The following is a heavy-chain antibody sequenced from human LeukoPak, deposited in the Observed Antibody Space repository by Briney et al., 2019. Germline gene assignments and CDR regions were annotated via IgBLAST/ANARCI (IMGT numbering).Heavy chain of an antibody. CDR2: IDWDDDK. CDR1: GFSLSTSGMC. J-gene: IGHJ4*02. CDR3: ARDYVWGSYRSPFDY. V-gene: IGHV2-70*11. D-gene: IGHD3-16*02. Sequence: SGPTLVNPTQTLTLTCTFSGFSLSTSGMCVSLIRQPPGKALEWLARIDWDDDKYYSTSLKTRLTISKDTSKNQVVLTMTNMDPVDTATYYCARDYVWGSYRSPFDYWGQGTPVTVSS.